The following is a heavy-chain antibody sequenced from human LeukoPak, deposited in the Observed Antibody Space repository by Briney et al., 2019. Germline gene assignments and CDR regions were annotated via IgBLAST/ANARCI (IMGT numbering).Heavy chain of an antibody. CDR2: ISSTSSNL. CDR1: DFPFNTYS. CDR3: ARLISGALTMIASGGAFDI. J-gene: IGHJ3*02. V-gene: IGHV3-21*01. D-gene: IGHD3-22*01. Sequence: GGSLRLSCAASDFPFNTYSMGWVRQAPGKAPEWVSSISSTSSNLHYADSVRGRFVISRDNAKNSLYLQMYSLRAEDTALYYCARLISGALTMIASGGAFDIWGQGTMVTVSS.